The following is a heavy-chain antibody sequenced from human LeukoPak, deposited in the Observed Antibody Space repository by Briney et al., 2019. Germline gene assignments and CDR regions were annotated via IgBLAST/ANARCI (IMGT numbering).Heavy chain of an antibody. V-gene: IGHV4-39*07. CDR2: IYYSGST. CDR3: ARRLRGIAVAGTHWYFDL. D-gene: IGHD6-19*01. Sequence: SETLSLTCTVSGGSISSSSYYWGWIRQPPGKGLEWIGSIYYSGSTYYNPSLKSRVTISVDTSKNQFSLKLSSVTAADTAVYYCARRLRGIAVAGTHWYFDLWGRGTLVTVSS. CDR1: GGSISSSSYY. J-gene: IGHJ2*01.